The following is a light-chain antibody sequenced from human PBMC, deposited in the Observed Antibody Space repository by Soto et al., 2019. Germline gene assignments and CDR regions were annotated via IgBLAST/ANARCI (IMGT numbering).Light chain of an antibody. CDR3: NSYAGTSNV. CDR2: EVS. J-gene: IGLJ1*01. Sequence: SALTQPPSASGSPGQSVTISCTGTSSDVGGYNYVSWYQQHPGKAPKLIIYEVSERPSGVPDRFSGSKSGNTASLTVSGLQAEDEAYYYCNSYAGTSNVFGTGTKVTVL. V-gene: IGLV2-8*01. CDR1: SSDVGGYNY.